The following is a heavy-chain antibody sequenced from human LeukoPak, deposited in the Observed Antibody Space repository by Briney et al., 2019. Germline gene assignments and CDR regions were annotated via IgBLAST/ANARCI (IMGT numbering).Heavy chain of an antibody. CDR3: ARDVNDILTGYYSRMDV. V-gene: IGHV3-23*01. CDR1: GFTFSSYA. Sequence: GGSLRLSCAASGFTFSSYAISWVRQAPGKGLEWVSAISGSGGYTYYADSVKGRFTISRDNSKNTLYLQMNSLRAGDTTVYYCARDVNDILTGYYSRMDVWGQGTTVTVSS. CDR2: ISGSGGYT. J-gene: IGHJ6*02. D-gene: IGHD3-9*01.